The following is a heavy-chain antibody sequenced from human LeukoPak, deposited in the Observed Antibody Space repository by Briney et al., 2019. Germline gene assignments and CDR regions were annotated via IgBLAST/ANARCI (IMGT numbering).Heavy chain of an antibody. V-gene: IGHV4-31*03. CDR2: IHPSGTL. CDR1: GASFSSGDQY. CDR3: SRGLDSRKLGY. Sequence: SQTLSLTCTVSGASFSSGDQYWNWIRQSPGKGLEWIGSIHPSGTLYNNPSLESRVTMSMDTSKNQFSLNRNSVTAADTAVYFCSRGLDSRKLGYWGQGTLVTVSS. J-gene: IGHJ4*02. D-gene: IGHD3-22*01.